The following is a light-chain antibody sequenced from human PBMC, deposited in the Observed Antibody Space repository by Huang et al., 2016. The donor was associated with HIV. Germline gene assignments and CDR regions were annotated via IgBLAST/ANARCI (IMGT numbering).Light chain of an antibody. CDR2: AAS. J-gene: IGKJ2*01. Sequence: DIQMTQSPSSLSASVGDRVTITCRASQSISSYLNWNQQKPEKAPKLLIYAASSLQSVGPSRFSGSGSGTDFTLTISSLQPEDFATYYCQQSYSTLRYTFGQGTKLEIK. V-gene: IGKV1-39*01. CDR3: QQSYSTLRYT. CDR1: QSISSY.